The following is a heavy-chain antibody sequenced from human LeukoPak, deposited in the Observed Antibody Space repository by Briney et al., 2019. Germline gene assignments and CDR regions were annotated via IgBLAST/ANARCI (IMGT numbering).Heavy chain of an antibody. CDR2: IIPIFGTA. V-gene: IGHV1-69*06. J-gene: IGHJ5*02. D-gene: IGHD4-17*01. CDR3: ARDPDYGDSDWFDP. CDR1: GGTFSSYA. Sequence: ASVKVSCKASGGTFSSYAISWVRQAPGQGLEWMGGIIPIFGTANYAQKFQSRVTITADKSTSTAYMELSSLRSEDTAVYYCARDPDYGDSDWFDPWGQGTLVTVSS.